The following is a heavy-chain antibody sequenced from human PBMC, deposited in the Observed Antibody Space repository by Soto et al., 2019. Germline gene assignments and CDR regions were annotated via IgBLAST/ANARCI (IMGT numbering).Heavy chain of an antibody. D-gene: IGHD6-25*01. Sequence: QVRLVQSGAEVKKPGSSVKVSCKASGYTFSSYTINWVPQAPGQGLELMGGIIPVFNSATYAQKFQGRVTITADESTSTAYLELRSLRSEDTAVYYCARIGDGNQRPFDYWGQGTLVTVSS. CDR2: IIPVFNSA. CDR1: GYTFSSYT. J-gene: IGHJ4*02. V-gene: IGHV1-69*01. CDR3: ARIGDGNQRPFDY.